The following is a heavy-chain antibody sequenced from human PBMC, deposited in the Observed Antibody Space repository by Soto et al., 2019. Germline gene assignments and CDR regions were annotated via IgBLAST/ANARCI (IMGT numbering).Heavy chain of an antibody. CDR1: GFTFSSYG. D-gene: IGHD3-3*01. CDR2: ISYDGSNK. Sequence: GGSLRLSCAASGFTFSSYGMHWVRQAPGKGLEWVAVISYDGSNKYYADSVKGRFTISRDNSKNTLYLQMNSLRAEDTAVYYCAKGESWSGYDTYYYYGMDVWGQGT. J-gene: IGHJ6*02. V-gene: IGHV3-30*18. CDR3: AKGESWSGYDTYYYYGMDV.